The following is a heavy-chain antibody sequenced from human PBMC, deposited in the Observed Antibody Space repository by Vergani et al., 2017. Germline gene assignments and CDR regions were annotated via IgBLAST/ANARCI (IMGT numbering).Heavy chain of an antibody. J-gene: IGHJ4*02. CDR3: ARGGYSYGRRSLTKEHAPKYFDY. V-gene: IGHV1-69*11. Sequence: QVQLVQSGAEVKKPGASVKVSCKASGGTFSSYAISWVRQAPGQGLEWMGRIIPILGTANYAQKFQGRVTITADESTSTAYMELSSLRSEDTAVYYCARGGYSYGRRSLTKEHAPKYFDYWGQGTLVTVSS. CDR2: IIPILGTA. D-gene: IGHD5-18*01. CDR1: GGTFSSYA.